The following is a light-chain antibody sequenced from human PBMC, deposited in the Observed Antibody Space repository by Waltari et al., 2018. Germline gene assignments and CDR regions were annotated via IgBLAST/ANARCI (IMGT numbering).Light chain of an antibody. J-gene: IGLJ2*01. Sequence: QSALTQPPSASGSPGQSVTISCTGTSSDIGGYPYVSWYQQHPGEAPKLIIFEASKRSSGVPARFSGSKAGNTASLTVSGLQADDEADYYCSSYAGSHTVLLFGGGTKLTVL. CDR3: SSYAGSHTVLL. CDR1: SSDIGGYPY. CDR2: EAS. V-gene: IGLV2-8*01.